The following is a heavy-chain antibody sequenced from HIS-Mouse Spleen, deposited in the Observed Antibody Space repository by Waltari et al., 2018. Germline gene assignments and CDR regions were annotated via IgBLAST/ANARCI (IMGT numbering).Heavy chain of an antibody. CDR3: AREGSSRYWYFDL. V-gene: IGHV4-39*07. J-gene: IGHJ2*01. CDR2: IYYSGST. Sequence: QLQLQESVPGLVKPSETLSLTCTVSGGSISSSSYYWGWIRQPPGKGLEWIGSIYYSGSTYYNPSLKSRVTISVDTSKNQFSLKLSSVTAADTAVYYCAREGSSRYWYFDLWGRGTLVTVSS. D-gene: IGHD6-13*01. CDR1: GGSISSSSYY.